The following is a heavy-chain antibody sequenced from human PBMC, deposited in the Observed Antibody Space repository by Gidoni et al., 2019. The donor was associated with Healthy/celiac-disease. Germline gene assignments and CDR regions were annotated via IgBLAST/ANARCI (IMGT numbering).Heavy chain of an antibody. D-gene: IGHD6-13*01. CDR2: IDWDDDK. Sequence: QVTLRESGPALVKPTQTLTLTCTFPASSLSTSGLCVSWIRQPPGKALEWLARIDWDDDKYYSTSLKTRLTISKDTSKNQVVLTMTNMDPVDTATYYCARTNVLAAAGVHNWFDPWGQGTLVTVSS. V-gene: IGHV2-70*15. J-gene: IGHJ5*02. CDR3: ARTNVLAAAGVHNWFDP. CDR1: ASSLSTSGLC.